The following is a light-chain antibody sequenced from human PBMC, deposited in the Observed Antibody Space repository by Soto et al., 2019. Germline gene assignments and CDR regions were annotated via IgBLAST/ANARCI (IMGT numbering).Light chain of an antibody. CDR2: DAS. J-gene: IGKJ5*01. Sequence: EIAMTQSPATLSLSPGDRATISCLASQSVSSYLAWYQHKPGQAPRLLIYDASNRATGIPARFSGSGSGTDFTLTISSLQPEDFAVYYCQQRSNWPSITFGQGTRLEIK. V-gene: IGKV3-11*01. CDR3: QQRSNWPSIT. CDR1: QSVSSY.